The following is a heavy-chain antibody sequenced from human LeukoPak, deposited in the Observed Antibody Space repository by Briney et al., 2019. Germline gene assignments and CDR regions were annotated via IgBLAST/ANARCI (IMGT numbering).Heavy chain of an antibody. J-gene: IGHJ4*02. CDR3: ARDYIAYDPLDY. CDR2: ISTSSSHI. CDR1: GFTFSGFD. V-gene: IGHV3-21*01. D-gene: IGHD3-3*01. Sequence: GGSLRLSCAASGFTFSGFDMNWVRQAPGKGLEWISSISTSSSHIYYADSVRGRFTISRDNAKNSLYLQMNSLRADDTAVYWCARDYIAYDPLDYWGQGTLVTVSS.